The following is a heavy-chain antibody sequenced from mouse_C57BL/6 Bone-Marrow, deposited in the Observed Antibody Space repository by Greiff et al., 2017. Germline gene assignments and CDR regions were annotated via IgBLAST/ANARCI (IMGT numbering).Heavy chain of an antibody. D-gene: IGHD2-4*01. CDR1: GYTFTSYW. CDR2: IHPNSGST. CDR3: VYDYDGYAMDY. J-gene: IGHJ4*01. V-gene: IGHV1-64*01. Sequence: QVQLKQSGAELVKPGASVKLSCKASGYTFTSYWMHWVKQRPGQGLEWIGMIHPNSGSTNYNEKFKSKATLTVDTSSSTAYMQLSSLTSEDSAVYYGVYDYDGYAMDYWGQGTSVTVSS.